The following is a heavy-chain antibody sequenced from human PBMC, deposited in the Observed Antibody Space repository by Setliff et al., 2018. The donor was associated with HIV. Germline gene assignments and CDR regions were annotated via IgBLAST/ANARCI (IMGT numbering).Heavy chain of an antibody. CDR1: GYTLTTFG. CDR2: INTETGNP. V-gene: IGHV7-4-1*02. Sequence: ASVKVPCKASGYTLTTFGISWVRQVPGQGLEWMGWINTETGNPMYAQGFKGRFVFSLDTSVSTAYLQISTLKTEDTAIYYCARVGSYWSTFDYWGQGALVTVSS. CDR3: ARVGSYWSTFDY. D-gene: IGHD1-26*01. J-gene: IGHJ4*02.